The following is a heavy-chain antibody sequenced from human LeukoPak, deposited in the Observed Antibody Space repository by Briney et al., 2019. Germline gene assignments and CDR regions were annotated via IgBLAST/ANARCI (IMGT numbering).Heavy chain of an antibody. CDR2: INHSGST. CDR3: ARGRVDTSAGGGWVDP. J-gene: IGHJ5*02. Sequence: SETLSLTCAVYVGSFSGYYWSWIRQPPGKGLEWIGEINHSGSTNYNPSLKCRVTISVDTSKNQFSLKLSSVTAADTAVYYCARGRVDTSAGGGWVDPGGQGTLVTVSS. V-gene: IGHV4-34*01. CDR1: VGSFSGYY. D-gene: IGHD5-18*01.